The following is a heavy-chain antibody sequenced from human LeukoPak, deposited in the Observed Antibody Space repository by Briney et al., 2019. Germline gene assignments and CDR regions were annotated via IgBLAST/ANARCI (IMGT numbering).Heavy chain of an antibody. CDR1: GYTFTGYY. CDR3: ARSNSYSSSWYKGWFDP. D-gene: IGHD6-13*01. J-gene: IGHJ5*02. CDR2: IIPIFGTA. Sequence: ASVKVSCKASGYTFTGYYMHWVRQAPGQGLEWLRGIIPIFGTANYAQKFQGRVTITADESTSTAYMELSSLRSEDTAVYYCARSNSYSSSWYKGWFDPWGQGTLVTVSS. V-gene: IGHV1-69*13.